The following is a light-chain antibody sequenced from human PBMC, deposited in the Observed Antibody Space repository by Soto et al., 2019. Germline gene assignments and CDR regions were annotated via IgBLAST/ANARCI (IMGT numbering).Light chain of an antibody. J-gene: IGKJ4*01. CDR2: AAS. Sequence: DIQMTQSPSSLSASVGDRVTITCRASQGISNYLAWYQQIPGKVPKLLISAASTLQSGVPSRFSGSGSGTDFTRTIISLQPEDVATYDCQKYTTVPTFGGGTKVEIK. CDR1: QGISNY. V-gene: IGKV1-27*01. CDR3: QKYTTVPT.